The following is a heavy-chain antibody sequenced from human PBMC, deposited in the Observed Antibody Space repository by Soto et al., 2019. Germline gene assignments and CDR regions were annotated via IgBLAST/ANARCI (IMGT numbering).Heavy chain of an antibody. CDR3: ARAVDAGATYYFDY. V-gene: IGHV4-59*01. Sequence: SETLSLTCTVSGGSISSYYWSWIRQPPGKGLEWIGYIYYSGSTNYNPSLKSRVTISVDTSKNQFSLKLSSVTAADTAVYYCARAVDAGATYYFDYWGQGTLVTVSS. CDR2: IYYSGST. D-gene: IGHD1-26*01. J-gene: IGHJ4*02. CDR1: GGSISSYY.